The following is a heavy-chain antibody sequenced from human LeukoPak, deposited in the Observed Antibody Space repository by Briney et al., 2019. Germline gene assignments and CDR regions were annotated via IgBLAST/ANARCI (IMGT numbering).Heavy chain of an antibody. Sequence: PGGSLRLSCAASGFTFSGYEMNWVRQAPGKGLEWVSYISSSGSTIYYADSVKGRFTISRDNAKNSLYLQMNSLRAEDTAVYYCARDKLSSISRIISSWYRGIDAFDIWGQGTMVTVSS. J-gene: IGHJ3*02. CDR3: ARDKLSSISRIISSWYRGIDAFDI. V-gene: IGHV3-48*03. D-gene: IGHD6-13*01. CDR2: ISSSGSTI. CDR1: GFTFSGYE.